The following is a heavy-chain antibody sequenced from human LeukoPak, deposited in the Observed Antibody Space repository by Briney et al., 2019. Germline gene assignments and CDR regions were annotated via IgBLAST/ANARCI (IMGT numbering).Heavy chain of an antibody. D-gene: IGHD6-19*01. CDR3: AKGSAVAGPGKYYFDY. J-gene: IGHJ4*02. CDR1: GLSVSSYA. CDR2: ISGSGGST. V-gene: IGHV3-23*01. Sequence: GGSLRLFCAASGLSVSSYAMSWVRQDPGNGLEWVSVISGSGGSTYHADSVKGRLTISRDNSKNTLYLQMNSLRADDTAVYYCAKGSAVAGPGKYYFDYWGQGTLVTVSS.